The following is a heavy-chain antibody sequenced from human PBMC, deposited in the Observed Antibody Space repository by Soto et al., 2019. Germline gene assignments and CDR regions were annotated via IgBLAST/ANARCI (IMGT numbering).Heavy chain of an antibody. J-gene: IGHJ6*02. V-gene: IGHV3-53*01. CDR1: GFTVSSNY. D-gene: IGHD6-19*01. CDR2: IYSGGST. CDR3: ARDFAEMAGYGMDV. Sequence: PGGSLRLSCAASGFTVSSNYMSWVRQAPGKGLEWVSVIYSGGSTYYADSVKGRFTISRDNSKNTLYLQMNSLRAEDTAGYYCARDFAEMAGYGMDVWGQGTTVTVSS.